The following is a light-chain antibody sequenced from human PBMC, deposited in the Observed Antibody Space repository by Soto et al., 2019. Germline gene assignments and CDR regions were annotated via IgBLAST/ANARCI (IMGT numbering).Light chain of an antibody. Sequence: QSALTQPASVSGSPGQSITISCTGTSSDVGNYKYVSWYQQHPGKAPKLMIYEVSNRPSGVSNRFSGSKSGNTASLTISGLQPEDEADYYCSSYTTSVTLLYVFGTGTKVTVL. CDR3: SSYTTSVTLLYV. CDR2: EVS. J-gene: IGLJ1*01. CDR1: SSDVGNYKY. V-gene: IGLV2-14*01.